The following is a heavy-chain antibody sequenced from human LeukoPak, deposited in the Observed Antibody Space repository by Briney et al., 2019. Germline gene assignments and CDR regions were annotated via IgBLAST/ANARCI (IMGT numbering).Heavy chain of an antibody. V-gene: IGHV4-59*08. CDR3: ARRKGIAAARGYYYGMDV. D-gene: IGHD6-13*01. CDR1: GDSISSYY. Sequence: SETLSLTCTVSGDSISSYYWSWIRQPPGKGLEWIGYIYYSGNTNYNPSLKSRVTISVDTSKNQFSLKLSSVTAADTAVYYCARRKGIAAARGYYYGMDVWGQGTTVTVSS. J-gene: IGHJ6*02. CDR2: IYYSGNT.